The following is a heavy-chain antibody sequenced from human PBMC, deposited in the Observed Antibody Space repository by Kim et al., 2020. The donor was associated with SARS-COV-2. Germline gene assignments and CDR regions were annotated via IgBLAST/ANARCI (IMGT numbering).Heavy chain of an antibody. CDR2: TSYDESHK. V-gene: IGHV3-30*03. CDR3: ARQGGGRGLWYFDL. Sequence: GGSPRLSCAASGFTFSTYAMHWVRQAPGKGLEWVAVTSYDESHKYYADSVKGRFTISRDNSKNTLYLQMNSLSADETAVYYCARQGGGRGLWYFDLWGRGTLVTVSS. J-gene: IGHJ2*01. CDR1: GFTFSTYA. D-gene: IGHD1-26*01.